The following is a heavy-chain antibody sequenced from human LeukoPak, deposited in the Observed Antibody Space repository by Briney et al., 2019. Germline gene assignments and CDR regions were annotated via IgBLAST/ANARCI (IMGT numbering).Heavy chain of an antibody. J-gene: IGHJ4*02. CDR3: AKDARDCTSSTCANVNFDY. Sequence: PGGSLRLSCAASGFTFSSYTMNWVRQAPGKGLEWVSSISSSSTNIYYADSVKGRFTISRDNAKNSLYLQMNSLRVEDTAVYYCAKDARDCTSSTCANVNFDYWGQGTLVTVSS. D-gene: IGHD2-2*01. CDR1: GFTFSSYT. CDR2: ISSSSTNI. V-gene: IGHV3-21*01.